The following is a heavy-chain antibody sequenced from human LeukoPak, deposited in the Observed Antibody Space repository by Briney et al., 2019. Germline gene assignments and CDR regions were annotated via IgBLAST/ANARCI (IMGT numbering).Heavy chain of an antibody. CDR1: GYTFTSYY. J-gene: IGHJ5*01. D-gene: IGHD3-3*01. V-gene: IGHV1-2*02. Sequence: ASVKVSCKASGYTFTSYYMHWVRQAPGQGLEWVGWINPNSGGTNYAQKFQGRVTMTRDTSISTAYMELSRLRSDDTAVYYCARGRRVRNFGKRFHPWGQGTL. CDR2: INPNSGGT. CDR3: ARGRRVRNFGKRFHP.